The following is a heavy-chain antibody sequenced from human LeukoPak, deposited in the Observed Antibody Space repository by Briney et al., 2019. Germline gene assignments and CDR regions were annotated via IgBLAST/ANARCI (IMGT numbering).Heavy chain of an antibody. D-gene: IGHD3-16*01. V-gene: IGHV3-30*03. J-gene: IGHJ3*02. CDR2: ISYDESSK. Sequence: PGRSLRLSCAASGFTFSNYGMHWVRQAPGKGLEWVTFISYDESSKYYADSVKGRFTISRDNSKNTLYLQMNSLRAEDTAVYYCAREQGWGTVALDIWGQGTMVIVSS. CDR1: GFTFSNYG. CDR3: AREQGWGTVALDI.